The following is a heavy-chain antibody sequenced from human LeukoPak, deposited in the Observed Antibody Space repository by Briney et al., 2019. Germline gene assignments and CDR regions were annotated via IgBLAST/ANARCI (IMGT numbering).Heavy chain of an antibody. CDR1: GFALSTYS. Sequence: GGSLRLSCAASGFALSTYSMNWVRQAPGKGLEWVSSITSSSTYIYYADSGKGRFTISRDNAKNSLFLQMNSLRVEDTAVYYCARDRGYSNFDYWGQGTLLTVSS. CDR2: ITSSSTYI. V-gene: IGHV3-21*01. D-gene: IGHD4-11*01. CDR3: ARDRGYSNFDY. J-gene: IGHJ4*02.